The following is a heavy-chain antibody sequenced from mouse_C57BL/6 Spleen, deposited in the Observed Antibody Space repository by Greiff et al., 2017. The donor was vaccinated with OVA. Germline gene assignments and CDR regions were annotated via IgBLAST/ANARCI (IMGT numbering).Heavy chain of an antibody. D-gene: IGHD1-1*01. Sequence: QVQLQQPGTELVKPGASVKLSCKASGYTFTSYWMHWVKQRPGQGLEWIGNINPSNGGTNYNEKFKSKATLTVDKSSSTAYMQLSSLTSEDSAVYYCARPLFVYGSSFDAMDYWGQGTSVTVSS. CDR2: INPSNGGT. CDR1: GYTFTSYW. V-gene: IGHV1-53*01. CDR3: ARPLFVYGSSFDAMDY. J-gene: IGHJ4*01.